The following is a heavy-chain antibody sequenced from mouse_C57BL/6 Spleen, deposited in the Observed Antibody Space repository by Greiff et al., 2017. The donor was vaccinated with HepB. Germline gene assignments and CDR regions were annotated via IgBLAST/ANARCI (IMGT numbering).Heavy chain of an antibody. D-gene: IGHD1-1*01. CDR2: IYPVSGET. CDR3: GITTVVAGDAMDY. CDR1: GYTFTDHI. Sequence: QLQESGAELASPGASVTLSCKASGYTFTDHIMNWVKKRPGQGLEWIGRIYPVSGETNYNQKFMGKATFSVDRSSSTVYMVLNSLTSEDPAVYYCGITTVVAGDAMDYWGQGTSVTVSS. V-gene: IGHV1-11*01. J-gene: IGHJ4*01.